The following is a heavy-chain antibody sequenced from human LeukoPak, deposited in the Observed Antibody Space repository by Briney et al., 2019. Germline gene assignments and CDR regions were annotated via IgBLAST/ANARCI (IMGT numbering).Heavy chain of an antibody. CDR2: ISSSSSYI. Sequence: GGSLRLSCAASGFTFSSYSMNWVRQAPGKGLEWVSSISSSSSYIYYADSVKGRFTISRDNAKNPLYLQMNSLRAEDTAVYYCASSGVVVVAEFDYWGQGTLVTVSS. CDR1: GFTFSSYS. D-gene: IGHD2-15*01. CDR3: ASSGVVVVAEFDY. V-gene: IGHV3-21*01. J-gene: IGHJ4*02.